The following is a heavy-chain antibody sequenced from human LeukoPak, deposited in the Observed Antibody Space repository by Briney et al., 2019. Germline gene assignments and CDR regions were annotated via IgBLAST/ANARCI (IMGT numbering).Heavy chain of an antibody. D-gene: IGHD3-22*01. V-gene: IGHV1-46*01. CDR2: INPSGGST. J-gene: IGHJ3*02. CDR3: AQSRYYYDSSDI. CDR1: GYTVTSYH. Sequence: ASVKVSCKASGYTVTSYHMHWVRQAPGQGLESMGVINPSGGSTRYAQKFQGRVTMTRDTSTSTVYMELSSLRSEDTAVYYCAQSRYYYDSSDIWGQGTMVTVSS.